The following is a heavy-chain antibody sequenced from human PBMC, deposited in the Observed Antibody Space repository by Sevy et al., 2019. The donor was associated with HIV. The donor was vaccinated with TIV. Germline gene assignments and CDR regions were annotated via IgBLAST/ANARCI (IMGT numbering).Heavy chain of an antibody. CDR3: AREVQRFGEYYYYKDV. CDR1: GFTFSSYG. V-gene: IGHV3-33*01. D-gene: IGHD3-10*01. J-gene: IGHJ6*03. Sequence: GGSLRLSCAASGFTFSSYGMHWVRQAPGKGLEWVAVRWYDGSNKDYADSVKGRFTISRDNSKNTLYLQMNSLRTEDTAVYYCAREVQRFGEYYYYKDVWGKGTTVTVSS. CDR2: RWYDGSNK.